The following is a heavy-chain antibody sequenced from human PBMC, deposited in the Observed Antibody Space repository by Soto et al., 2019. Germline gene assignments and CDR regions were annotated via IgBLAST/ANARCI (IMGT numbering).Heavy chain of an antibody. V-gene: IGHV3-33*01. CDR2: IWYDGSNK. J-gene: IGHJ4*02. D-gene: IGHD3-3*01. Sequence: QVQVVESGGGVVQPGRSLRLSCAASGFTFSSYGMHWVRQAPGKGLEWVVVIWYDGSNKYYVDSVKGRFTISRDHSKNTLYLHMNSLRAEDTAVYYCARDKVRTNYDFWSGYCDYWGQGILVTVSS. CDR1: GFTFSSYG. CDR3: ARDKVRTNYDFWSGYCDY.